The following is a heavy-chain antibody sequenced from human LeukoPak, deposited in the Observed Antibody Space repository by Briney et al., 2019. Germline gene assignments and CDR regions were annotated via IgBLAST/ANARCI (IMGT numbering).Heavy chain of an antibody. Sequence: GGSLRLSCAASGFTVSSNYMSWVRQAPGKGLEWVSVIYSGGSTYYADSVKGRFTISRDNSKNTLYLQMNSLRAEDTAVYYCARWDCGGDCYLDDDYYYYGMDVWGQGTTVTVSS. CDR1: GFTVSSNY. J-gene: IGHJ6*02. V-gene: IGHV3-53*01. D-gene: IGHD2-21*02. CDR3: ARWDCGGDCYLDDDYYYYGMDV. CDR2: IYSGGST.